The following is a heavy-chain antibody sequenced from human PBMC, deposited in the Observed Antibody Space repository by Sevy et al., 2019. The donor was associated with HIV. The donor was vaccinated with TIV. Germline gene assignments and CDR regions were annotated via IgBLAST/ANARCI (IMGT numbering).Heavy chain of an antibody. V-gene: IGHV3-21*01. D-gene: IGHD4-4*01. J-gene: IGHJ6*02. CDR1: GFIFSNYG. CDR2: ISSSGSYI. CDR3: AREDYSNYYFYAMDV. Sequence: GGSLRLSCAASGFIFSNYGMNWVRQAPGKGLEWVSSISSSGSYIYYGDSMKSRFTISRDNAKNSLFLQMNSLRAEDTAVYYCAREDYSNYYFYAMDVWGQGTTVTVSS.